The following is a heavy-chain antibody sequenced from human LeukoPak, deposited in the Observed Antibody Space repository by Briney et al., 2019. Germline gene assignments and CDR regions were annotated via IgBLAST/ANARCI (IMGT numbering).Heavy chain of an antibody. CDR1: GYTFTSYY. J-gene: IGHJ1*01. CDR2: ISAYNGNT. CDR3: ARGYYDSSGPNGYFQH. D-gene: IGHD3-22*01. V-gene: IGHV1-18*04. Sequence: ASVKVSRKASGYTFTSYYMHWVRQAPGQGLEWMGWISAYNGNTNYAQKLQGRVTMTTDTSTSTAYMELRSLRSDDTAVYYCARGYYDSSGPNGYFQHWGQGTLVTVSS.